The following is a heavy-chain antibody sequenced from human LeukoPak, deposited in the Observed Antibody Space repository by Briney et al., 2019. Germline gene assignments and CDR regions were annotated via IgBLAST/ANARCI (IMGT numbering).Heavy chain of an antibody. V-gene: IGHV3-23*01. CDR1: GFTFSSYA. D-gene: IGHD3-22*01. Sequence: GGSLRLSCAASGFTFSSYAMSWVRQAPGKGLEWVSAISGSGGSTYYADSVKGRFTISRDNSKNTLYLQMNSLRAEDTAVYYCAKDPYYYDSSGYYGDAFDIWGQGTMVTVSS. CDR3: AKDPYYYDSSGYYGDAFDI. J-gene: IGHJ3*02. CDR2: ISGSGGST.